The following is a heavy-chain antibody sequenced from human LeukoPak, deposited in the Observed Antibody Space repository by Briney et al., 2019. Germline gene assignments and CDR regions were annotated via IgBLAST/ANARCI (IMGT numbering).Heavy chain of an antibody. D-gene: IGHD2-8*01. V-gene: IGHV4-59*08. J-gene: IGHJ5*01. Sequence: SETLSLTCTVSGGSISSYYWSWIRQSPGKGLEWIGNIHYSGTSNYNPSLKSRVTISIDTSRQQFFLKLSSVTAADTAVYYCVLAPNSNWFDFWGQGTRVTVSS. CDR1: GGSISSYY. CDR3: VLAPNSNWFDF. CDR2: IHYSGTS.